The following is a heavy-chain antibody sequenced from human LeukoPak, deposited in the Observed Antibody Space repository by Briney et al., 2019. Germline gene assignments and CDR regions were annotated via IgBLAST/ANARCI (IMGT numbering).Heavy chain of an antibody. CDR2: INHSGST. CDR1: GGSFSGYY. Sequence: SETLSLTCAVYGGSFSGYYWSWIRQPPGKGLEWIGEINHSGSTNYNPSLKSRVTISVDTSKNQFSLKLSSVTAADTAVYYCASGYCSGGSCYSGYGYWGQGTLVTVSS. D-gene: IGHD2-15*01. V-gene: IGHV4-34*01. J-gene: IGHJ4*02. CDR3: ASGYCSGGSCYSGYGY.